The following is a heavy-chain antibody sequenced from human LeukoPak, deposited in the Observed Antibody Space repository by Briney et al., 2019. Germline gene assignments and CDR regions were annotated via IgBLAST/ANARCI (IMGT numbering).Heavy chain of an antibody. Sequence: GRCLSLSRAVWGHSHTRIWTRCVRQAPAKGLEWVGNIRQDGGEKYYVDSVKGRFTISRDNAKNSVFLQMNSLRAEDTAVYYCARGGTSTWVEDYWGQGTLVSVSS. D-gene: IGHD3-16*01. J-gene: IGHJ4*02. CDR2: IRQDGGEK. CDR1: GHSHTRIW. CDR3: ARGGTSTWVEDY. V-gene: IGHV3-7*05.